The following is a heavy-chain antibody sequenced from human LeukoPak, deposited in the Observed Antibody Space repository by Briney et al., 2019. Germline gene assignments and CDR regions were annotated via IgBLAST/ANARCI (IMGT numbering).Heavy chain of an antibody. D-gene: IGHD2-15*01. Sequence: GGSLRLSCAASGFTFSTAWMTWVRQVPGKGLEWVGRIKSKRDGGATDYAAPVKVRFTLSRDDSKNMLYLQMISLKTEDTAVYHCTTDIPTRYCSGGNFYQTWGQGTLVTVSS. CDR2: IKSKRDGGAT. V-gene: IGHV3-15*05. CDR1: GFTFSTAW. J-gene: IGHJ4*02. CDR3: TTDIPTRYCSGGNFYQT.